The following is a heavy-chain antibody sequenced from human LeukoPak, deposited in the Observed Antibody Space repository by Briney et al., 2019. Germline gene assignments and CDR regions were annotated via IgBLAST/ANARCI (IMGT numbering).Heavy chain of an antibody. CDR2: INPSGGST. D-gene: IGHD3-22*01. Sequence: ASVKVSCKASGYTFTSYYMHWVRQAPGQGLEWMGIINPSGGSTSYAQKFQGRVTMTRDTSTSTVYMELSSLRSEDTAVYYCARDRWHSGYYGEQLGYWGQGTLVTVSS. CDR3: ARDRWHSGYYGEQLGY. J-gene: IGHJ4*02. CDR1: GYTFTSYY. V-gene: IGHV1-46*01.